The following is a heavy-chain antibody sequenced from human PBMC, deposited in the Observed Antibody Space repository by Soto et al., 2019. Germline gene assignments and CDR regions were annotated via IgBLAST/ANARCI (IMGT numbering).Heavy chain of an antibody. CDR1: GGSIRSYY. CDR3: ARGAADTAMVDP. Sequence: ETLSLTCTVSGGSIRSYYWTWIRQPPGKGLEWLGYIFYSGSTFYNPSLKSRVTISIHTSKSQFSLQLTSVTAADTAVYYCARGAADTAMVDPLGQGTLVTVSS. D-gene: IGHD5-18*01. CDR2: IFYSGST. V-gene: IGHV4-59*01. J-gene: IGHJ5*02.